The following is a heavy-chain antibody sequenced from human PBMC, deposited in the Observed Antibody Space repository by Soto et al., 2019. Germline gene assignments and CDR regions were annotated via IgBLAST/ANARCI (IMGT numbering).Heavy chain of an antibody. J-gene: IGHJ4*02. CDR3: ARQRTTVVTQAYFDY. D-gene: IGHD2-21*02. V-gene: IGHV4-39*01. CDR2: IYHSGRT. Sequence: PSETLSLTFIVSGESISSSSYYWGWIRQPPGKGLEWIGSIYHSGRTYYNPSLKSRVSISICTSKNQFSLKLSSVTAADTALYYCARQRTTVVTQAYFDYWGQGALVTVSS. CDR1: GESISSSSYY.